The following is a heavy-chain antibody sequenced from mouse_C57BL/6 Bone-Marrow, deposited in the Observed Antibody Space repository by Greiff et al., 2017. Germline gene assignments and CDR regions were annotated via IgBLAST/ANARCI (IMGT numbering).Heavy chain of an antibody. CDR1: GFTFSDYG. CDR2: ISSGSSTI. Sequence: DVKLVESGGGLVKPGGSLKLSCAASGFTFSDYGMHWVRQAPEKGLEWVAYISSGSSTIYYADTVKGRFTISRDNAKNTLFLRMTSLRSEDTAMYYCARGGMVTTRGYAMDYWGQGTSVTVSS. J-gene: IGHJ4*01. D-gene: IGHD2-2*01. CDR3: ARGGMVTTRGYAMDY. V-gene: IGHV5-17*01.